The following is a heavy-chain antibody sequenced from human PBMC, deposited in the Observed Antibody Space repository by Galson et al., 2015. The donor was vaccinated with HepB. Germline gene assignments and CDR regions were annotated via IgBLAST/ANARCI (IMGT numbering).Heavy chain of an antibody. D-gene: IGHD4-23*01. J-gene: IGHJ6*02. V-gene: IGHV1-2*02. Sequence: SVKVSCKASGYTFTGYYMHWLRRAPGQGLEWMGWINPNSGGTHYAQKFQGRVTMTRDTSIRTAYMELSRLRSDDTAVYYCARDEGDYGGRLTIYYYYYGMDGWGQGTTVTVSS. CDR2: INPNSGGT. CDR3: ARDEGDYGGRLTIYYYYYGMDG. CDR1: GYTFTGYY.